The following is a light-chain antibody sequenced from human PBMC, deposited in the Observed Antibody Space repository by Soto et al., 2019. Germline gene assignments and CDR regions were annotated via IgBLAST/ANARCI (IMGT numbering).Light chain of an antibody. Sequence: EIVMTQSPSTLSVSPGERATLSCRASQSVSSNLAWYQQKPGQAPRLHIYGASTRATGIPARFSGRGSGTEFTLTINSLQSEDIAVYYCQQYNNWPPWTFGQGTKVDI. CDR3: QQYNNWPPWT. J-gene: IGKJ1*01. CDR1: QSVSSN. CDR2: GAS. V-gene: IGKV3-15*01.